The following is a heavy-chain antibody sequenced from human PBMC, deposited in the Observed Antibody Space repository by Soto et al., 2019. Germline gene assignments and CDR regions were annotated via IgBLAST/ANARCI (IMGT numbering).Heavy chain of an antibody. J-gene: IGHJ6*02. D-gene: IGHD2-2*01. CDR3: AKAVGYCSSTSCYAPGAFYYYYGMDV. CDR2: ISGSGGST. Sequence: GSLRLSCAASGFTFSSYAMSWVRQAPGKGLEWVSAISGSGGSTYYADSVKGRFTISRDNSKNTLYLQMNSLRAEDTAVYYCAKAVGYCSSTSCYAPGAFYYYYGMDVWGQGTTVTVSS. CDR1: GFTFSSYA. V-gene: IGHV3-23*01.